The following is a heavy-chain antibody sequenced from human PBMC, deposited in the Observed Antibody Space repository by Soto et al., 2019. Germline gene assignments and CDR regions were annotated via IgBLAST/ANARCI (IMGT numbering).Heavy chain of an antibody. V-gene: IGHV4-39*01. CDR3: ARPIIAGYSSGWTPYNCFDP. CDR2: IYYSGST. D-gene: IGHD6-19*01. J-gene: IGHJ5*02. CDR1: GGSISSSSYY. Sequence: SETLSLTCTVSGGSISSSSYYWGWIRQPPGKGLEWIGSIYYSGSTYYNPSLKSRVTISVDTSKNQFSLKLSSVTAADTAVYYCARPIIAGYSSGWTPYNCFDPWGQGTLVTVSS.